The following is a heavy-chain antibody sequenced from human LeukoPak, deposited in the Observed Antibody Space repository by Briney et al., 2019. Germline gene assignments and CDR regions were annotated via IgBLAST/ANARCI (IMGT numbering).Heavy chain of an antibody. J-gene: IGHJ6*02. Sequence: SQTLSLTCTVSGGSISRGGYYWSWLRQHPGKGLEWIGYIYYSGSTYYNPSLKSRVTISVDTSKNQFSLKLSSVTAADTAVYYCARQYYYGSGSDGMDVWGQGTTVTVSS. CDR3: ARQYYYGSGSDGMDV. CDR1: GGSISRGGYY. CDR2: IYYSGST. V-gene: IGHV4-31*03. D-gene: IGHD3-10*01.